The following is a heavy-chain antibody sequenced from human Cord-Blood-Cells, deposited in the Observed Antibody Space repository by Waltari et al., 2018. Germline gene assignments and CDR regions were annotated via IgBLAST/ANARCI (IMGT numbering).Heavy chain of an antibody. J-gene: IGHJ5*02. CDR1: GSTLPRHD. CDR2: MNPNSGNT. V-gene: IGHV1-8*03. Sequence: QVQLVQSAGEVKNHGASVKVFCTASGSTLPRHDINWVRQATGQGLEGMGWMNPNSGNTGYAQKFQGRVTITRNTSISTAYMELSSLRSEDTAVYYCAREEGWFDPWGQGTLVTVSS. CDR3: AREEGWFDP.